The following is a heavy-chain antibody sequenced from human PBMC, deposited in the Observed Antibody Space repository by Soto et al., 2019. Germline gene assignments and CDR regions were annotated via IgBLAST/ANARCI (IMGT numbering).Heavy chain of an antibody. V-gene: IGHV3-23*01. CDR2: IRHTGSPT. D-gene: IGHD3-16*01. CDR1: GFTFNSYA. J-gene: IGHJ4*02. Sequence: DVQLLDSGGGLVQPGGSLRLSCAASGFTFNSYAMSWVRQAPGKGLEWVASIRHTGSPTYYADSVRGRFTISRDNSKNPLFRHMKSQRAEDTAVYYCAQFWGRVWGTNQPFECWGQGTLVTVSS. CDR3: AQFWGRVWGTNQPFEC.